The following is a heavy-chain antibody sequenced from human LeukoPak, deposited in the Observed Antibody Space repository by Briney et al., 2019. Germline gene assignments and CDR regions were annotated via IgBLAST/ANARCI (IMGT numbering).Heavy chain of an antibody. V-gene: IGHV4-61*05. D-gene: IGHD1-26*01. CDR2: IYYTGST. Sequence: PSETLSFTCTVSGGSISSSSYYWGWIRQAPGKGLEWVGYIYYTGSTSYNPSLKSRVTMSLDASKNQFSLELNSVTPADTAVYYCARGGNYWPQWWFDPWGRGTLVSVSS. J-gene: IGHJ5*02. CDR3: ARGGNYWPQWWFDP. CDR1: GGSISSSSYY.